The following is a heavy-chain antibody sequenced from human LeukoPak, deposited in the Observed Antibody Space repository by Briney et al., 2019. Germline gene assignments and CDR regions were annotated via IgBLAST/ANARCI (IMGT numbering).Heavy chain of an antibody. V-gene: IGHV4-34*01. Sequence: PSETLSLTCAVYGGSFSDYFWNWVRQPPGRGLEWIGEINQRGSSTYNPSLKSRVTMSVDTSKNQLSLKMTSVTAADSAVYYCARVGLGGSNWYSSYYSMDVWGPGTTVTVSS. D-gene: IGHD6-13*01. CDR2: INQRGSS. CDR1: GGSFSDYF. CDR3: ARVGLGGSNWYSSYYSMDV. J-gene: IGHJ6*02.